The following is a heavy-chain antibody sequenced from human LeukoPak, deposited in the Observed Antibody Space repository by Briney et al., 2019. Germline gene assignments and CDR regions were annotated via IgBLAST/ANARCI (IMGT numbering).Heavy chain of an antibody. V-gene: IGHV1-2*02. CDR3: ARPYDFWSGYPFDY. CDR2: INPNSGGT. J-gene: IGHJ4*02. Sequence: ASVKVSCKASGYTFTGYYMHWVRQAPGQGLEWMGWINPNSGGTNYAQKFQGRVTVTRDTSISTAYMELSRLRSDDTAVYYCARPYDFWSGYPFDYWGQGTLVTVSS. D-gene: IGHD3-3*01. CDR1: GYTFTGYY.